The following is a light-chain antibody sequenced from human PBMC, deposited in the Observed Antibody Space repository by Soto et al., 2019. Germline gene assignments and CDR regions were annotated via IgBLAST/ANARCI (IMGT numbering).Light chain of an antibody. V-gene: IGKV3-20*01. CDR2: GAS. Sequence: EIVLTQSPGTLSLSPGERATLSCRASQSVSSSYLAWYQQKPGQAPRLLIYGASSRATGIPDSFSGSGSVTDFALTISRLEPEDFAVYYCQQYGSSPPWTFGQGTKVEI. CDR3: QQYGSSPPWT. CDR1: QSVSSSY. J-gene: IGKJ1*01.